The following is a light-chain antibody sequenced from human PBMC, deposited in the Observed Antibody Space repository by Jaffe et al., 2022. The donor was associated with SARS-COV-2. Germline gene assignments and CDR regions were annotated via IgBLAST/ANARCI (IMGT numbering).Light chain of an antibody. CDR2: DAS. Sequence: EIVMTQSPGTLSVSPGERATLSCRASQSVSSNLAWYQQKPGQAPRLLIYDASTRATGIPARFSGSGSGTEFTLTISSLQSEDFAVYYCQQYNYYYTFGQGTKLEIK. CDR1: QSVSSN. CDR3: QQYNYYYT. J-gene: IGKJ2*01. V-gene: IGKV3-15*01.